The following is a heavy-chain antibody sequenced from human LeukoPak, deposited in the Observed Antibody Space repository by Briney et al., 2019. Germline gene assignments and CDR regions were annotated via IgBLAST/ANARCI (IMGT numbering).Heavy chain of an antibody. Sequence: GSLRLSCAASGFTFSSYAMTWVRQAPGKGLEWIGEVYHSGSTNYNPSLKSRVTISVDKSKNLFSLKLTSVTAADTAMYYCASARWDYWGQGTLVTVSS. CDR3: ASARWDY. D-gene: IGHD5-24*01. V-gene: IGHV4-4*02. J-gene: IGHJ4*02. CDR2: VYHSGST. CDR1: GFTFSSYAM.